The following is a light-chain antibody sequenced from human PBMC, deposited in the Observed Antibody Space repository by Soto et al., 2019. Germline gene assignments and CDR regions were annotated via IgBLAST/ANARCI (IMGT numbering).Light chain of an antibody. J-gene: IGKJ1*01. CDR1: RSLTRW. Sequence: DIQMSQSPSTLSASVGDRVTITCRASRSLTRWLAWYLQKPGRAPKLLIYETSILQSGVPSRFSGSGSGTDFTLTISGVQPDDIATYYCQQYSTFWTFGQGTRVEVK. CDR2: ETS. CDR3: QQYSTFWT. V-gene: IGKV1-5*03.